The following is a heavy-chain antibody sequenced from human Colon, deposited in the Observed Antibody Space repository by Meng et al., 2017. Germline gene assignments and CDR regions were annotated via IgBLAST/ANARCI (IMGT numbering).Heavy chain of an antibody. Sequence: GESLKISCTASGFTFSDSYMSWVRQAPGKGLEWISYISRSATSKYYADSVKGRFTIPRDNAKNSLYLQMNSLRAEDTAVYYCARELVVAGTFDYWGQGTLVTVSS. D-gene: IGHD6-19*01. J-gene: IGHJ4*02. CDR1: GFTFSDSY. CDR2: ISRSATSK. CDR3: ARELVVAGTFDY. V-gene: IGHV3-11*04.